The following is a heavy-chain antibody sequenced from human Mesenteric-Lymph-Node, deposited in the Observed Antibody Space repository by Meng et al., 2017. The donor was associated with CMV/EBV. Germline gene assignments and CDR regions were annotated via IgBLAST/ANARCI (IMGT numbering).Heavy chain of an antibody. J-gene: IGHJ4*02. V-gene: IGHV1-46*01. D-gene: IGHD3-3*01. Sequence: ASVKVSCKASGYTFTAHYIHWVRQAPGQGLEWMGIINPSGGSTSYAQKFQGRVTMTRDTSTSTVYMELSSLRSEDTAVYYCASSRRGYDFWFDYWGQGTLVTVSS. CDR3: ASSRRGYDFWFDY. CDR2: INPSGGST. CDR1: GYTFTAHY.